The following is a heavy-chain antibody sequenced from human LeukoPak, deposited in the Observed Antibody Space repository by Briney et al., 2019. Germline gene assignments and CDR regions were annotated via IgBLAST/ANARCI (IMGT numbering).Heavy chain of an antibody. CDR2: IIPIFGTA. CDR3: ASRWGYSDPLYSGSYYPPFGY. D-gene: IGHD1-26*01. Sequence: GASVKVSCKASGGTFSSYAISWVRQAPGQGLEWMGGIIPIFGTANYAQKFQGRVTITTDESTSTAYMELSSLRSEDTAVYYCASRWGYSDPLYSGSYYPPFGYWGQGTLVTVSS. V-gene: IGHV1-69*05. CDR1: GGTFSSYA. J-gene: IGHJ4*02.